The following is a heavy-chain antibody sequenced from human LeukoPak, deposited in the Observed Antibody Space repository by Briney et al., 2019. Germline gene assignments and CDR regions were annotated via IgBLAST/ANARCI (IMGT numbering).Heavy chain of an antibody. Sequence: SETLSLTCAVYGGSFSGYYWSWIRQPPGEGLEWIGEINHSGSTNYNPSLKSRVTISVDTSKNQFSLKLSSVTAADTAVYYCATLAPNYYDSSGYYYYYYMDVWGKGTTVTVSS. V-gene: IGHV4-34*01. CDR3: ATLAPNYYDSSGYYYYYYMDV. J-gene: IGHJ6*03. D-gene: IGHD3-22*01. CDR2: INHSGST. CDR1: GGSFSGYY.